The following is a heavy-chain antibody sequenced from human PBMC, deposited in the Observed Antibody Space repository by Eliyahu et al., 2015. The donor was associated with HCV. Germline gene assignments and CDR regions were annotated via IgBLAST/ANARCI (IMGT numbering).Heavy chain of an antibody. Sequence: QVQLVESGGGVIQPGRSLRLSCAASGFTFSNYGLHWVRQAPGKGLEWVAYITYDGTNKYYADSVKGRFTISRDKFKSTLYLQMSSLRTDDTAVYFCAKDGDFQIGWGKGTTVTVSS. CDR3: AKDGDFQIG. CDR1: GFTFSNYG. CDR2: ITYDGTNK. D-gene: IGHD3-3*01. J-gene: IGHJ6*04. V-gene: IGHV3-30*18.